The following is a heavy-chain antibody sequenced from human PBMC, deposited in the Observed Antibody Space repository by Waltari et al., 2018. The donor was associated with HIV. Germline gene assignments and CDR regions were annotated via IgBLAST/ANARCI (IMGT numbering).Heavy chain of an antibody. Sequence: EVQLLESGGGLVQPGGSLRPSCAASGFTFSSDAMSWVRQAPGKGWRWVSAISGRGGSTDGADAVKGRFTIYRDNSKHTLYLQMNSLRAEDTAVYYCAKGHYDFWSGSYYYGMDVWGQGTTVTVSS. V-gene: IGHV3-23*01. CDR2: ISGRGGST. J-gene: IGHJ6*02. D-gene: IGHD3-3*01. CDR3: AKGHYDFWSGSYYYGMDV. CDR1: GFTFSSDA.